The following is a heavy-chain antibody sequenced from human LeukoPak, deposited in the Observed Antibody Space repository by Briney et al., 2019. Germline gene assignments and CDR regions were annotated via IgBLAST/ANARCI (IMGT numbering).Heavy chain of an antibody. Sequence: GSLRLSCAASGFTFSSYSMNWARQAPGKGLEWVSYISSSSSTIYYADSVKGRFTISRDNAKNSLYLQMNSLRDEDTAVYYCARDRLEWLSPPYYFDYWGQGTLVTVSS. CDR2: ISSSSSTI. CDR1: GFTFSSYS. V-gene: IGHV3-48*02. J-gene: IGHJ4*02. CDR3: ARDRLEWLSPPYYFDY. D-gene: IGHD3-3*01.